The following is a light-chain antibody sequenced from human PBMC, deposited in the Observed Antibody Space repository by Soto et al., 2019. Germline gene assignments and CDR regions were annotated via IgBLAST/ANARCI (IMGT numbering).Light chain of an antibody. Sequence: DTQMTQSPSSLSASVGDRVTITCQASQGIAKYLHWYQQKPGKAPKLLIYHASTLQTGVPSRFSGSGSGTDFTFTISSLQPEDIATYYCQQSDNLPLTFGGGTKVEI. CDR2: HAS. CDR3: QQSDNLPLT. V-gene: IGKV1-33*01. CDR1: QGIAKY. J-gene: IGKJ4*01.